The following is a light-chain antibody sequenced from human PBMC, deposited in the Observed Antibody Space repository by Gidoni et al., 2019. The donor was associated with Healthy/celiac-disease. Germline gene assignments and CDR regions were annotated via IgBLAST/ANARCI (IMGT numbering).Light chain of an antibody. CDR3: QQRSNWPLT. J-gene: IGKJ4*01. V-gene: IGKV3-11*01. CDR2: DAS. Sequence: EIVLPQSPATLSLPPGERATLSCRASTSVSSYLACYQQKPGQAPRLLIYDASNRATGIPARFGGSGSGTDFTITISRLEHEDFAVCYCQQRSNWPLTFGGGTKVEIK. CDR1: TSVSSY.